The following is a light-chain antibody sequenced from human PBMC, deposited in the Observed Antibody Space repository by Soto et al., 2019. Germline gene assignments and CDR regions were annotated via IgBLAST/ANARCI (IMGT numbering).Light chain of an antibody. CDR3: QVWDSRSDHRV. V-gene: IGLV3-21*04. CDR2: NDS. Sequence: SYELTQPPSVSVAPGKTARITCKGNNIGTKSVHWNQQKPGQAPVLVIYNDSGRPSGVPERFSGSNSGNTATLTISRVEAGDEADYYCQVWDSRSDHRVFGGGTKLTVL. CDR1: NIGTKS. J-gene: IGLJ2*01.